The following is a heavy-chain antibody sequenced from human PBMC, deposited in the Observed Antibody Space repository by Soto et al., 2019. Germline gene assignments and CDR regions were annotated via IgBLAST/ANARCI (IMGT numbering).Heavy chain of an antibody. V-gene: IGHV3-30*18. D-gene: IGHD5-18*01. CDR1: GFTFSTYG. CDR2: ISYDGSNK. J-gene: IGHJ4*02. Sequence: QVQLVESGGGVVQPGRSLRLSCAASGFTFSTYGMHWVRQAPGKGLEWVAVISYDGSNKYYADSVKGRFTISRDNSKNTLYLQMSSLRAEDMAVYYCAKGFSYSVIDYWGPGTLVTVSS. CDR3: AKGFSYSVIDY.